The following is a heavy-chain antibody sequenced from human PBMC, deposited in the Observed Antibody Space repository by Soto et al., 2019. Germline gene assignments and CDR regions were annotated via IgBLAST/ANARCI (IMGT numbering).Heavy chain of an antibody. V-gene: IGHV3-30-3*01. CDR3: ARDRCISVAAPWY. D-gene: IGHD6-19*01. CDR2: ISNDGGNT. Sequence: QVQLVESGGGVVQPGMSLKLSCAASEFTFSSYTMYWVRQTPGKGLEWVAGISNDGGNTYYLDSVKGRFTISRDNSKNTLYLEMNSLRVEDTAVYYWARDRCISVAAPWYLGQGNLVTGSS. CDR1: EFTFSSYT. J-gene: IGHJ4*02.